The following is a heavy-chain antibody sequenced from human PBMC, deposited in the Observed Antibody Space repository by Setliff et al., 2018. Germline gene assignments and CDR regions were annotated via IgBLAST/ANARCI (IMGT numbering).Heavy chain of an antibody. V-gene: IGHV4-4*07. D-gene: IGHD5-18*01. J-gene: IGHJ6*03. CDR1: GGSISSYY. CDR2: IYTSGST. CDR3: VRDRRGYSYGSLGYYYYYMDV. Sequence: SETLSLTCTVSGGSISSYYWSWIRQPAGKGLEWIGRIYTSGSTNYNPSLKSRVTTSVDTSKNQFSLKLSSVTAADTAVYYCVRDRRGYSYGSLGYYYYYMDVWGKGTTVTVSS.